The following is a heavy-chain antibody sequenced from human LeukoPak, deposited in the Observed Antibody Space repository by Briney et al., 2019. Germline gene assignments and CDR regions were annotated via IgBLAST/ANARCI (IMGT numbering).Heavy chain of an antibody. J-gene: IGHJ4*02. Sequence: GASVKVSCKASGYTFTSYYMHWVRQATGQGLEWMGWMNPNSGNTGYAQKFQGRVTMTRNTSISTAYMELSSLRSEDTAVYYCARVAADSYGPGDWGQGTLVTVSS. CDR2: MNPNSGNT. V-gene: IGHV1-8*02. D-gene: IGHD5-18*01. CDR3: ARVAADSYGPGD. CDR1: GYTFTSYY.